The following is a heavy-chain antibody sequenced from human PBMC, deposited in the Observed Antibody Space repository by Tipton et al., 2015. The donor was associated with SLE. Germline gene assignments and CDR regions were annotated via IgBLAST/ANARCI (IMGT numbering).Heavy chain of an antibody. CDR1: GYTFTRYY. D-gene: IGHD6-19*01. CDR2: INPSGGST. V-gene: IGHV1-46*01. Sequence: QVQLVQSGAEVKKPGASVKVSCKASGYTFTRYYMHWVRQAPGQGLEWMGIINPSGGSTSYAQKFQGRVTMTRDTSTSTVYMELSSLRSEDTAVYYCARDRIAVLLGYWGQGTLVTVSS. CDR3: ARDRIAVLLGY. J-gene: IGHJ4*02.